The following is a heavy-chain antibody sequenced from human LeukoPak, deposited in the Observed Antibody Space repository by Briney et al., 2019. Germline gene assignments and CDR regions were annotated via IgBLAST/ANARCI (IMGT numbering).Heavy chain of an antibody. CDR1: GGSISSSNW. D-gene: IGHD5-18*01. CDR2: IYHSGST. Sequence: SETLSLTCAVSGGSISSSNWWSWVRQPPGKGLEWIGEIYHSGSTNYNPSLKSRVTISLDTSKNQFSLKLSSVTAADTAVYYCARPGVGSGRYGAFDIWGQGTMVTVSS. CDR3: ARPGVGSGRYGAFDI. V-gene: IGHV4-4*02. J-gene: IGHJ3*02.